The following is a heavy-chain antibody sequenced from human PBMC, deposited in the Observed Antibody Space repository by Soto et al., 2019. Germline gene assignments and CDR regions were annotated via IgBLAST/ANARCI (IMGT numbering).Heavy chain of an antibody. CDR1: GFTFSYQY. CDR3: TREPRLADY. V-gene: IGHV3-11*05. CDR2: ISGTSTST. Sequence: TAGSLRLSCAASGFTFSYQYMTWIRQAPGKGLESVSYISGTSTSTNYADSVKGRFTISSDNAKNSLYLQMDSLRVEDTAVYYCTREPRLADYWGQGTLVTVS. D-gene: IGHD6-19*01. J-gene: IGHJ4*02.